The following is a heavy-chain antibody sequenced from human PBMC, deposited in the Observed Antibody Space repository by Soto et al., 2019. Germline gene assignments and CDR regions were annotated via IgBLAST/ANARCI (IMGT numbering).Heavy chain of an antibody. Sequence: QVQLVQSGAEVKKPGSSVKVSCKASGGTFSSYAISWVRQAPGQGLEWMGGIIPIFGTANYAQKFQGRVTITADESTSTAYMELSSLRSEDTAVYYGVSPYSYGSHYYYGMDVWGQGTTVTVSS. CDR3: VSPYSYGSHYYYGMDV. D-gene: IGHD5-18*01. CDR1: GGTFSSYA. V-gene: IGHV1-69*01. J-gene: IGHJ6*02. CDR2: IIPIFGTA.